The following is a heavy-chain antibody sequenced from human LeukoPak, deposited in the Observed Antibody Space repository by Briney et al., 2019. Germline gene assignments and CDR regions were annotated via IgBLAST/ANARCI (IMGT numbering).Heavy chain of an antibody. Sequence: ASVKVSCKVSGYTLTELSMHWVRQAPGKGLEWMGGFDPEDGETIYAQKFQGRVTMTEDTSTDTAYVELSSLRSEDTAVYYCATVRSSTSCYSCYYIDVWGKGTTVTVSS. D-gene: IGHD2-2*01. CDR1: GYTLTELS. CDR2: FDPEDGET. V-gene: IGHV1-24*01. CDR3: ATVRSSTSCYSCYYIDV. J-gene: IGHJ6*03.